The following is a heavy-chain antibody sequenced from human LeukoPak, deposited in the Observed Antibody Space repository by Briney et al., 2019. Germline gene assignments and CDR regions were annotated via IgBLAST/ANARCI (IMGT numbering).Heavy chain of an antibody. CDR3: ARGSYDYGDFVAAFDI. J-gene: IGHJ3*02. V-gene: IGHV1-8*03. CDR1: GYTFTSYD. Sequence: VSVKVSCKASGYTFTSYDIKWVRQATGQGLEWMGWMNPNSGNTGYAQKFQGRVTITRNTSISTAYMELSSLRSEDTAVYYCARGSYDYGDFVAAFDIWGQGTMVTVSS. D-gene: IGHD4-17*01. CDR2: MNPNSGNT.